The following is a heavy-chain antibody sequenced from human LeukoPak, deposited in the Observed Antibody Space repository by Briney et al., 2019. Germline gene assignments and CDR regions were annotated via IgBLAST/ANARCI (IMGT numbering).Heavy chain of an antibody. Sequence: SETLSLTCTVSGGSISSGGYYWSWIRQPPGKGLEWIGYIYYSGSTYYHPSLKSRVTISVDTSKNQFSLKLSSVTAADTAVYYCARAAYQLPYYFDYWGQGTLVTVSS. J-gene: IGHJ4*02. CDR2: IYYSGST. D-gene: IGHD2-2*01. CDR3: ARAAYQLPYYFDY. CDR1: GGSISSGGYY. V-gene: IGHV4-31*03.